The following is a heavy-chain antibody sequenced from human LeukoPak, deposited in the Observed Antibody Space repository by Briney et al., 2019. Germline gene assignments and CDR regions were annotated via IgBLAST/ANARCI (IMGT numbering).Heavy chain of an antibody. CDR1: GFTFSSYG. Sequence: GGSLRLSCAASGFTFSSYGMHWVRQAPGKGLEWVAFIRYDGSNKYYADSVKGRFTISRDNSKNTLHLQMNSLRAEDTAVYYCAKDFLYYDILTGYRDSDAFDIWGQGTMVTASS. V-gene: IGHV3-30*02. CDR2: IRYDGSNK. CDR3: AKDFLYYDILTGYRDSDAFDI. J-gene: IGHJ3*02. D-gene: IGHD3-9*01.